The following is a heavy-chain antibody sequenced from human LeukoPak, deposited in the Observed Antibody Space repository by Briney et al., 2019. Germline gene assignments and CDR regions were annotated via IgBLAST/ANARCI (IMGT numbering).Heavy chain of an antibody. Sequence: ASVKVSCKVSGYTLTQLSMHWVRHAPGKGLEWRGGFDPEDGETIYAQKFQGTVTMTEDTSTDTAYMELSSLRSEDTAVYYCATGYAATQFDYWGQGTLVTVSS. CDR1: GYTLTQLS. J-gene: IGHJ4*02. CDR2: FDPEDGET. V-gene: IGHV1-24*01. CDR3: ATGYAATQFDY. D-gene: IGHD1-26*01.